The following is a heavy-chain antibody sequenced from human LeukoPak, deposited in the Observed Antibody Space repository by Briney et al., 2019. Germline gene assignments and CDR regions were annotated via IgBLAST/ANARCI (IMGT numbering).Heavy chain of an antibody. Sequence: GGSLRLSCAGSGFAFSEYWMHWARQTPEKGLMWVSRINDGGTYTAYADSVKGRFAVSRDNAENTLYLQMDSLTVEDTGLYYCVREIRIMGFRAFDYWGQGTPVTVSS. V-gene: IGHV3-74*01. CDR1: GFAFSEYW. CDR2: INDGGTYT. J-gene: IGHJ4*02. D-gene: IGHD3-10*01. CDR3: VREIRIMGFRAFDY.